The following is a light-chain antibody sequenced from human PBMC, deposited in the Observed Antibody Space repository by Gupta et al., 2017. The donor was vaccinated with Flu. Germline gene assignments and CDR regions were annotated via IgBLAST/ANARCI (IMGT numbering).Light chain of an antibody. CDR3: NSFTSSTTPGV. V-gene: IGLV2-14*01. Sequence: ITISCIGTSSDIGGSDYVSWYQQHPGKAPRLIIYAVSRRPSGVSYRFSGSKSGNTDSLTISGLQADDEAHYFCNSFTSSTTPGVFGGGTKLTV. J-gene: IGLJ3*02. CDR2: AVS. CDR1: SSDIGGSDY.